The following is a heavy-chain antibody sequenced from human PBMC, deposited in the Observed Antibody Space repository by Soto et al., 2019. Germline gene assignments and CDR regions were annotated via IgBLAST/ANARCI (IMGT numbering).Heavy chain of an antibody. CDR1: GGSISSYY. CDR2: IYYSGST. V-gene: IGHV4-59*01. J-gene: IGHJ3*02. Sequence: SETLSLTCTVSGGSISSYYWSWIRQPPGKGLEWIGYIYYSGSTNYNPSLKSRVTISVDTAKNQISLKLSSVTAADTAVYYCAREFIEYSSSAGAFDIWGQGTMVTVSS. CDR3: AREFIEYSSSAGAFDI. D-gene: IGHD6-6*01.